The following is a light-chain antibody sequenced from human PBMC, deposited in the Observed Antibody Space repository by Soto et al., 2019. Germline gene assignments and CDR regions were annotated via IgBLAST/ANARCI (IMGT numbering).Light chain of an antibody. CDR1: QTITTY. CDR3: QQTYSTPHT. CDR2: AAI. Sequence: DIQMTQSPSALSASVGDRVTITCRASQTITTYLNWYQYKPGKAPKLLIYAAISLQSGVPSRLSGSGSGTDFTLTISSLQPEDFATYYCQQTYSTPHTFGQGTKVEIK. J-gene: IGKJ2*01. V-gene: IGKV1-39*01.